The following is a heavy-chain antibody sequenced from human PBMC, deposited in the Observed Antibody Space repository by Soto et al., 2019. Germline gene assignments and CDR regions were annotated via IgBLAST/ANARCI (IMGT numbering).Heavy chain of an antibody. CDR2: ISGSGGST. CDR1: GFTFSSYA. V-gene: IGHV3-23*01. Sequence: PGGSLRLSCAVAGFTFSSYAMNWVRQAPGKWLEWVSGISGSGGSTYHADSVKGRLTISRDSSKNTLYLQMNSLRAEDTAVYYCAKGHGYGFDYWGQGXLVTVYS. J-gene: IGHJ4*02. D-gene: IGHD5-18*01. CDR3: AKGHGYGFDY.